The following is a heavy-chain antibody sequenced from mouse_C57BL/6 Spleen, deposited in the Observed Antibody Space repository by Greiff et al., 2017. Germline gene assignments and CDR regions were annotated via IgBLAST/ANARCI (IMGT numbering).Heavy chain of an antibody. J-gene: IGHJ1*03. V-gene: IGHV5-15*04. Sequence: EVMLVEPGGGLVQPGGSLKLSCAASGFTFSDYGMAWVRQAPRQGPEWVAFISNLAYSINYADTVTGRNTNSRENAKNTLYREKSSLRSENTAMDYCSRRRDCYDYGDWYFDVWGTGTTVTVSS. CDR2: ISNLAYSI. D-gene: IGHD2-4*01. CDR3: SRRRDCYDYGDWYFDV. CDR1: GFTFSDYG.